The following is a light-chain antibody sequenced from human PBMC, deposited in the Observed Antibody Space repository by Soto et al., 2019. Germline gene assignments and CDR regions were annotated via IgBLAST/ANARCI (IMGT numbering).Light chain of an antibody. J-gene: IGKJ2*01. CDR1: QSISSS. CDR2: AAS. V-gene: IGKV1-39*01. Sequence: DIQMTQSPSSLSASVGDRVTITCRASQSISSSLNWYRQKPGQAPKLLIYAASSLQSGVPSRFFGSGSLTDFTLTINSLQPEDFAAYYCQQTDSTPYTFGQGTKLEIK. CDR3: QQTDSTPYT.